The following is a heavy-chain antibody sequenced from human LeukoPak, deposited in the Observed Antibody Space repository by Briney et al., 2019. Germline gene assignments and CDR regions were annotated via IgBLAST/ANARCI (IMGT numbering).Heavy chain of an antibody. CDR3: ARLMTTVTADWFDP. CDR1: GFTFSSYG. J-gene: IGHJ5*02. V-gene: IGHV3-30*19. CDR2: ISYDGSNK. D-gene: IGHD4-17*01. Sequence: GGSLRLSCAASGFTFSSYGMHWVRQAPGKGLEWVAVISYDGSNKYYADSVKGRFTISRDNSKNTLYLQVNSLRAEDTAVYYCARLMTTVTADWFDPWGQGTLVTVSS.